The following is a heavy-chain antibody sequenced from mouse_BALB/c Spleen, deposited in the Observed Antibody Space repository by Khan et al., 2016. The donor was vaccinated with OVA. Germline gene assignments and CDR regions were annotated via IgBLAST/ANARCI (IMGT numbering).Heavy chain of an antibody. CDR2: INPSSGYT. J-gene: IGHJ3*01. CDR1: GYTFTSYT. V-gene: IGHV1-4*01. Sequence: QVQLQQSGAELARPGASVKMSCKASGYTFTSYTIHWIKQRPGQGLAWIGYINPSSGYTNYNQKFKDKATLTADNSSTTAYKQMSSLTADNSAVYYCARAGAYYRNDGWFAYWGQGTLVTVSA. CDR3: ARAGAYYRNDGWFAY. D-gene: IGHD2-14*01.